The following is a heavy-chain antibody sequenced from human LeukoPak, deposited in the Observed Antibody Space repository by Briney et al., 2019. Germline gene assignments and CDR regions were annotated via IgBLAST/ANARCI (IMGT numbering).Heavy chain of an antibody. CDR1: GFTFSDYW. CDR2: MNRDGSEK. D-gene: IGHD3-16*01. CDR3: ARDGGIIRFGGQDV. Sequence: GGSLRLSCAASGFTFSDYWLSWVRQAPGKGLEWVADMNRDGSEKNYVDSMKGRITISRDNAKNSLYLQMNSLRVEDTAVYYCARDGGIIRFGGQDVWGQGTTVTVS. V-gene: IGHV3-7*01. J-gene: IGHJ6*02.